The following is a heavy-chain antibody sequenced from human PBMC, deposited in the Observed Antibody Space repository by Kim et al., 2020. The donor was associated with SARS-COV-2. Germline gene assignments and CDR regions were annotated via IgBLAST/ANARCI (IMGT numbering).Heavy chain of an antibody. J-gene: IGHJ4*02. D-gene: IGHD5-18*01. Sequence: YNPSLKSGVTISVGPSKNQFSLKLSSVTAADTAVYYCARGRIQLWPHFDYWGQGTLVTVSS. CDR3: ARGRIQLWPHFDY. V-gene: IGHV4-34*01.